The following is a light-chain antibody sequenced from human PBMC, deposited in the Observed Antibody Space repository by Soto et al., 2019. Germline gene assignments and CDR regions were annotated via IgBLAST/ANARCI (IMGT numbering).Light chain of an antibody. CDR1: SSDVGAYKY. Sequence: QSVLTQPASVSGSPGQSVTFSCTGTSSDVGAYKYVSWYQQHPGKAPKLMIYEVSNRPSGVSNRFSGSKSGNTASLTISGLQADDEADYYCNSYAGDIIRFVFGTGTKVTVL. J-gene: IGLJ1*01. CDR3: NSYAGDIIRFV. V-gene: IGLV2-14*01. CDR2: EVS.